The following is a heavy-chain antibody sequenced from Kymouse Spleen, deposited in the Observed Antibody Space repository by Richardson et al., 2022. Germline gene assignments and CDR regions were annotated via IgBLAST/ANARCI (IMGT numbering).Heavy chain of an antibody. CDR1: GGSFSGYY. Sequence: QVQLQQWGAGLLKPSETLSLTCAVYGGSFSGYYWSWIRQPPGKGLEWIGEINHSGSTNYNPSLKSRVTISVDTSKNQFSLKLSSVTAADTAVYYCARDDFWSGNGNDYYYGMDVWGQGTTVTVSS. D-gene: IGHD3-3*01. V-gene: IGHV4-34*01. J-gene: IGHJ6*02. CDR3: ARDDFWSGNGNDYYYGMDV. CDR2: INHSGST.